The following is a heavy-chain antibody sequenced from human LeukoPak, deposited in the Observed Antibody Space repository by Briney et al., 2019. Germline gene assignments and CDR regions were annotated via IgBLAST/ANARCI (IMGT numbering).Heavy chain of an antibody. V-gene: IGHV3-7*01. CDR3: AASPYSSSWSHDY. Sequence: GGSLRLSCAASGFTFSSYWMSWVRQAPGKGLEWVANIKQDGSEKYYVDSVKGRFTISRDNAKNTLYLQMNSLRAEDTAVYYCAASPYSSSWSHDYWGQGTLVTVSS. D-gene: IGHD6-13*01. J-gene: IGHJ4*02. CDR1: GFTFSSYW. CDR2: IKQDGSEK.